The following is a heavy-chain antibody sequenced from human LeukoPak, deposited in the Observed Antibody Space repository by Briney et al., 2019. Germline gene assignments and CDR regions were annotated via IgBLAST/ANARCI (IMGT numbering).Heavy chain of an antibody. CDR3: ARGGRDSGYDRVDAFDI. Sequence: PGGSLRLSCAASGFTVSSNYMSWVRQAPGKGLEWVSVIYSGGSTYYADSVKGRFTISRDNSKNTLYLQMNSLRAEDTAVYYCARGGRDSGYDRVDAFDIWGQGTMVTVSS. D-gene: IGHD5-12*01. J-gene: IGHJ3*02. V-gene: IGHV3-53*01. CDR2: IYSGGST. CDR1: GFTVSSNY.